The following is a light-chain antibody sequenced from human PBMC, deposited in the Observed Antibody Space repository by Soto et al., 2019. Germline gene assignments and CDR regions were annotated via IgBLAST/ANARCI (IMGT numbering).Light chain of an antibody. CDR3: SSYTSSSTYV. CDR1: SSDVGSYNR. Sequence: QSVLTQPPSVSGSPGQSVTISCTGTSSDVGSYNRVSWYQQPPGTAPKLMIYGVSNRPSGVPGRFSGSKSGNTASLTISGLQAEDEADYYCSSYTSSSTYVFGTGTKVTVL. V-gene: IGLV2-18*02. CDR2: GVS. J-gene: IGLJ1*01.